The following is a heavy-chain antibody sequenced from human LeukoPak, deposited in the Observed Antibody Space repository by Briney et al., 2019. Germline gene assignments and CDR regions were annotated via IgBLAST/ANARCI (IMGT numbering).Heavy chain of an antibody. J-gene: IGHJ3*02. CDR2: ITSGSCYI. CDR1: GFTFSNYR. Sequence: GSLKLSCAASGFTFSNYRMNWVRQVPGKGLEWVSTITSGSCYIYYGASVKGRVTISSDNSKNSPFLQMNSLRAEDTAVYYCSRDRDSSSLGAFYIWGQGKLGTVSS. V-gene: IGHV3-21*01. D-gene: IGHD6-6*01. CDR3: SRDRDSSSLGAFYI.